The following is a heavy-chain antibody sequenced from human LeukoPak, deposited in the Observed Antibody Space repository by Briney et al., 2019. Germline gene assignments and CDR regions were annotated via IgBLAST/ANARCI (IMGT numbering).Heavy chain of an antibody. CDR1: GGSISSSSYY. Sequence: SETLSLTCTVSGGSISSSSYYWGWIRQSPGKGLEWIGSIYYSGGTYYNPSLKSRVTISVDTSKNQFSLKLSSVTAADTAVYYCARQSWADGEFDFWGQGTLVTVSS. D-gene: IGHD4-17*01. J-gene: IGHJ4*02. CDR2: IYYSGGT. V-gene: IGHV4-39*01. CDR3: ARQSWADGEFDF.